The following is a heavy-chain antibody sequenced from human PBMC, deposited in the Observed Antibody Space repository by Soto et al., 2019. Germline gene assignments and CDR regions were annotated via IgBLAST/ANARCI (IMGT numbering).Heavy chain of an antibody. Sequence: QVQLQESGPGLVKPSGTLSLTCAVSGGSISSSSWWTWVRQSPGKGLEWIGEIFESGASNYNPSLKSRLTMAVDKSNNRFSLNLSSLTAADTAVYFCTTSHAGELNNWGQGTLVTVSS. CDR2: IFESGAS. D-gene: IGHD1-7*01. V-gene: IGHV4-4*02. CDR1: GGSISSSSW. J-gene: IGHJ4*02. CDR3: TTSHAGELNN.